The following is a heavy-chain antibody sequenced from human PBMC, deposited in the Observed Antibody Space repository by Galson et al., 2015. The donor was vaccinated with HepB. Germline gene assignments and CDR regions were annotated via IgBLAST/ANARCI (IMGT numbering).Heavy chain of an antibody. D-gene: IGHD2-2*02. J-gene: IGHJ1*01. CDR3: VRASKRGFCGSTSCSTAFFQN. CDR1: GDSIISDDYF. CDR2: IYYTGSP. Sequence: TLSLTCTASGDSIISDDYFWSWIRQPPGKGLEWIGHIYYTGSPYYNPSLRSRVTMSVDTSKNQFSPKLTSVTAADTAIYHCVRASKRGFCGSTSCSTAFFQNWGQGTLVTVSS. V-gene: IGHV4-30-4*01.